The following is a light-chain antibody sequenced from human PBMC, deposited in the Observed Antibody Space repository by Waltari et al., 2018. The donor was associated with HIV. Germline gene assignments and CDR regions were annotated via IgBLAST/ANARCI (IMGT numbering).Light chain of an antibody. V-gene: IGLV2-14*01. J-gene: IGLJ2*01. Sequence: QSALTQPASLSGSPGQSITISCTGTSSDIGTYIHVSRYQQHPRQVRKLIICEDNKRPSDTLSRFAGSKSGDTAFLTISGRQAEDEADYYCCSYTTSNTLVFGGGTKLTVL. CDR2: EDN. CDR3: CSYTTSNTLV. CDR1: SSDIGTYIH.